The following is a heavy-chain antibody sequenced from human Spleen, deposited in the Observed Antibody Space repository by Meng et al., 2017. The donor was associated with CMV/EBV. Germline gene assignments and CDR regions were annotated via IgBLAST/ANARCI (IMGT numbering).Heavy chain of an antibody. D-gene: IGHD3-22*01. CDR2: ISRDGRST. Sequence: GGSLRLSCAASRFTFSSYQMNWVRQAPGKGLEWVSYISRDGRSTYYTDSVTGRFTISRDDATNSLHLQMTSLRAEDTAVYFCARGGDSVHYYDNTGPFYYWGQGTLVTVSS. V-gene: IGHV3-48*03. CDR3: ARGGDSVHYYDNTGPFYY. J-gene: IGHJ4*02. CDR1: RFTFSSYQ.